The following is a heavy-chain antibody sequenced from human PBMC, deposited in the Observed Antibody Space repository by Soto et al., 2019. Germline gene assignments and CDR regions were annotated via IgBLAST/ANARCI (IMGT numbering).Heavy chain of an antibody. Sequence: SETLSLTCTVSGGSISSSNYYWGWIRQPPGKGLEWIGSIHYSGNTYYNPSLKSRVTMSVDTSKNQFSLRLSSVTAAETAVYYCATYSTSFYFDSWGQGALVT. V-gene: IGHV4-39*01. J-gene: IGHJ4*01. CDR1: GGSISSSNYY. CDR3: ATYSTSFYFDS. CDR2: IHYSGNT. D-gene: IGHD6-6*01.